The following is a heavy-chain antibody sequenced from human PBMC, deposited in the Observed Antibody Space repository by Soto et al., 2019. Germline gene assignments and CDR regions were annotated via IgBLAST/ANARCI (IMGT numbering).Heavy chain of an antibody. CDR3: ATSTYYEYFQH. D-gene: IGHD1-26*01. V-gene: IGHV4-59*01. J-gene: IGHJ1*01. CDR1: GGSISTYY. Sequence: PSETLSLTCTVSGGSISTYYWSWIRQPPGKGLEWIAYIYSSGSTNYNPSLKSRVTISVDTSKDQFSLKLKSVTAADTAVYYCATSTYYEYFQHWGQGTLVTVSS. CDR2: IYSSGST.